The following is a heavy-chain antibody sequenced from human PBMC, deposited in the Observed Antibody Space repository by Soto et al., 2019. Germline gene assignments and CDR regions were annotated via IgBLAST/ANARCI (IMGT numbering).Heavy chain of an antibody. D-gene: IGHD6-13*01. CDR2: IIPILGIA. V-gene: IGHV1-69*04. CDR3: ARDRGGIAAAVTLKNYYYYGMDV. J-gene: IGHJ6*02. CDR1: GGTFSSYT. Sequence: SVKVSCKASGGTFSSYTISWVRQAPGQGLEWMGRIIPILGIANYAQKFQGRVTITADKSTSTAYMELSSLRSEDTAVYYCARDRGGIAAAVTLKNYYYYGMDVWGQGTTVTVSS.